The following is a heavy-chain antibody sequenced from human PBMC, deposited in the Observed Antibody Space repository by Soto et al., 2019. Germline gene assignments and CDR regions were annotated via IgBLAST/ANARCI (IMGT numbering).Heavy chain of an antibody. CDR3: ARERRFRSSGYDWPY. CDR2: INACNGNT. Sequence: GASVKVSCKASGYTFTSYAMKWVRQAPGQRLEWMGWINACNGNTKYSQKFQGRVTITRDTSASTAYMELSSLRSEDTAVYYCARERRFRSSGYDWPYWGQGTLVTVSS. D-gene: IGHD5-12*01. V-gene: IGHV1-3*01. CDR1: GYTFTSYA. J-gene: IGHJ4*02.